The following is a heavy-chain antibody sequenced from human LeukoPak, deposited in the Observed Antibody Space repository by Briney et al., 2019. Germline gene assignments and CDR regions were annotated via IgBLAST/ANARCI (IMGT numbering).Heavy chain of an antibody. J-gene: IGHJ4*02. V-gene: IGHV1-2*06. Sequence: ASVKVSCKASGYTFTGYYMHWVRQAPGRGLEWMGRINPNSGGTNYAQKFQGRVTMTRDTSISTAYMELSRLRSDDTAVYYCARVLVAVAGRTDYWGQGTLVTVSS. CDR3: ARVLVAVAGRTDY. CDR2: INPNSGGT. CDR1: GYTFTGYY. D-gene: IGHD6-19*01.